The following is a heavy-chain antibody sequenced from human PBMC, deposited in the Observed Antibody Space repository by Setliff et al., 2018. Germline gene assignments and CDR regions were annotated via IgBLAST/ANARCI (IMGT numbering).Heavy chain of an antibody. J-gene: IGHJ4*02. CDR1: GFTFSSYA. CDR2: ISGSGGST. CDR3: AKPRLELRWGFEY. V-gene: IGHV3-23*01. D-gene: IGHD1-7*01. Sequence: PGGSLRLSCAASGFTFSSYAMSWVRQAPGKGLEWVSAISGSGGSTYYADSVQGRFIIFRDGSKNTLYLQMDSLRGEDTAVYYCAKPRLELRWGFEYWGQGTPVTVSS.